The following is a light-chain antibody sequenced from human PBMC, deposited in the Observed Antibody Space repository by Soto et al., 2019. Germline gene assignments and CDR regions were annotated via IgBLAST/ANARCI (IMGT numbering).Light chain of an antibody. CDR3: QHFGSSLRT. V-gene: IGKV3-20*01. CDR2: GTS. J-gene: IGKJ1*01. Sequence: EIALTQSAGTRSLSQGARATLSWRASQSVSSYLAWYQQQPGQAPRLLIHGTSSRATGIPDRFSGSGSGTDFTLTISSLELEDLAVDYCQHFGSSLRTFGQGTKVDIK. CDR1: QSVSSY.